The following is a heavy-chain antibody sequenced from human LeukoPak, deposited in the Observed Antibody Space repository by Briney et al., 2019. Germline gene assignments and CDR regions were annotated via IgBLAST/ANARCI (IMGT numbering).Heavy chain of an antibody. D-gene: IGHD1-7*01. CDR2: ISYDGSNK. V-gene: IGHV3-30*01. Sequence: GRSLRLSCAASGFTFSSYAMHWVRQAPGKGLEWVAVISYDGSNKYYADSVKGRFTISRDNPKNTLYLQMNSLRAEDTAVYYCASFSDITGTTDWGQGTLVTVSS. J-gene: IGHJ4*02. CDR3: ASFSDITGTTD. CDR1: GFTFSSYA.